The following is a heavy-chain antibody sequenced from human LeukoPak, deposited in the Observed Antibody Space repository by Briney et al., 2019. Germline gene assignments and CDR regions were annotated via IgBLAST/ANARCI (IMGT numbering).Heavy chain of an antibody. CDR2: ISSSSSTI. V-gene: IGHV3-48*01. CDR3: ARGRVDDYGGYYYYYMDV. CDR1: GFTFSSYG. D-gene: IGHD4-23*01. J-gene: IGHJ6*03. Sequence: GGSLRLSCAASGFTFSSYGMNWVRQAPGKGLEWVSYISSSSSTIYYADSVKGRFTISRDNAKNSLYLQMNSLRAEDTAVYYCARGRVDDYGGYYYYYMDVWGKGTTVTVSS.